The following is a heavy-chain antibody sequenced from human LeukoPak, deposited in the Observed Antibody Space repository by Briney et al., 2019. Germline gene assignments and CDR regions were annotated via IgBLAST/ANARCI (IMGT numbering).Heavy chain of an antibody. V-gene: IGHV3-7*03. J-gene: IGHJ4*02. D-gene: IGHD3-10*01. CDR1: GFTFSSCW. CDR3: ASRGGY. CDR2: IKQDGSEK. Sequence: PGGSLRLSCAASGFTFSSCWMSWVRQAPGKGLEWAANIKQDGSEKYYVDSVKGRFTISRDNAKNSLYLQMNSLRAEDTAVYYCASRGGYWGQGTLVTVSS.